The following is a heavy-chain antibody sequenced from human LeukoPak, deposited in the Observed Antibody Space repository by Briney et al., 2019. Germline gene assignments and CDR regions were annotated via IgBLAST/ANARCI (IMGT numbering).Heavy chain of an antibody. D-gene: IGHD2-21*02. CDR2: ISGSGGKT. CDR3: AKDPIVFNSGDYYLGAFNI. Sequence: GGSLTLSCAASGFTFNSFALNWVRQAPGKGPEWVSAISGSGGKTWYADSVKGRFTISRDDSKNTLYLQMNSLRAEDTAVYYCAKDPIVFNSGDYYLGAFNIWGQGTMVTVSS. J-gene: IGHJ3*02. V-gene: IGHV3-23*01. CDR1: GFTFNSFA.